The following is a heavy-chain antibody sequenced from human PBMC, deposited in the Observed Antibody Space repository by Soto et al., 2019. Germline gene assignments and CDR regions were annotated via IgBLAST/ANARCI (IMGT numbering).Heavy chain of an antibody. Sequence: LRLSCAASGFTFSSYAMHWVRQAPGKGLEWVAVISYDGSNKYYADSVKGRFTISRDNSKNTPYLQMNSLRAEDTAVYYCARDSNQLLSGAYYYYGMDVWGQGTTVTVSS. CDR3: ARDSNQLLSGAYYYYGMDV. D-gene: IGHD2-2*01. J-gene: IGHJ6*02. CDR2: ISYDGSNK. CDR1: GFTFSSYA. V-gene: IGHV3-30-3*01.